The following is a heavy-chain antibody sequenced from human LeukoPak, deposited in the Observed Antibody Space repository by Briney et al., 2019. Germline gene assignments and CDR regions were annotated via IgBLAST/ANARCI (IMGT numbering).Heavy chain of an antibody. D-gene: IGHD6-19*01. CDR1: GFTLSSYG. CDR3: AKDWGIVVAVYYFDY. J-gene: IGHJ4*02. V-gene: IGHV3-30*18. Sequence: GGSLRLSCAASGFTLSSYGMHWVRQAPGKGLEWVAVISYDGSNKYYADSVKGRFTISRDNSKNTLYLQMNSLRAEDTAVYYCAKDWGIVVAVYYFDYWGQGTLVTVSS. CDR2: ISYDGSNK.